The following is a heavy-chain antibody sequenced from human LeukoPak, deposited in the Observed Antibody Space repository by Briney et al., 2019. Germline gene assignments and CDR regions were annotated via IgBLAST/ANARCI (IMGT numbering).Heavy chain of an antibody. V-gene: IGHV4-39*01. D-gene: IGHD3-22*01. CDR1: GGFISSSTSY. Sequence: SETLSLTCTVSGGFISSSTSYWGWIRQPPGKGLEWIGDVYYSGSTYSNPSLKSRVTISVDTSNNQFSLKLSSVTAADTAVYYCARQDYYDSGAWYFDLWGQGTLVTVSS. J-gene: IGHJ2*01. CDR2: VYYSGST. CDR3: ARQDYYDSGAWYFDL.